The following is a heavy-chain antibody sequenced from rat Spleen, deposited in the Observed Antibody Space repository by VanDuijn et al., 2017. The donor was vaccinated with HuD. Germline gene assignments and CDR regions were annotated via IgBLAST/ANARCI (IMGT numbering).Heavy chain of an antibody. J-gene: IGHJ2*01. CDR2: ISTGGGNT. CDR3: STAGSFTDYYFAGGFDY. Sequence: EVQLVESGGGLVQPGRSLKLSCVASGFTFNNYYMAWVRQAPTKGLEWVAYISTGGGNTYYRDSVKGRFTVSRDNAKSTLYLQMDSLRSEDTATYYCSTAGSFTDYYFAGGFDYWGQGVMVTVSS. V-gene: IGHV5-27*01. CDR1: GFTFNNYY. D-gene: IGHD1-6*01.